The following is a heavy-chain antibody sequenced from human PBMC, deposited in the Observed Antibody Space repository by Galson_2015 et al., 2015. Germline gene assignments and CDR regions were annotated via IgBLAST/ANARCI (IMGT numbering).Heavy chain of an antibody. CDR3: ARHYRWYFDY. CDR2: IYYSGST. D-gene: IGHD3-10*01. CDR1: GGSFSGYY. J-gene: IGHJ4*02. Sequence: SETLSLTCAVYGGSFSGYYWSWIRQPPGKGLEWIGSIYYSGSTYYNPSLKSQVTISVDTSKNQFSLKLSSVTAADTAVYYCARHYRWYFDYWGQGTLVTVSS. V-gene: IGHV4-34*01.